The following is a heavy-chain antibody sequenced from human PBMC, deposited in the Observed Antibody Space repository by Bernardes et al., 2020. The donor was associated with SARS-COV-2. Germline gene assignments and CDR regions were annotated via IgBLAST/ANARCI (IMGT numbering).Heavy chain of an antibody. CDR3: VREDIVSTPGCMAV. D-gene: IGHD5-12*01. J-gene: IGHJ6*02. CDR2: LTSDGRNI. V-gene: IGHV3-74*01. CDR1: GFPFGRSW. Sequence: RGSLRLSCSASGFPFGRSWMHWVRQVPGKGPVWVARLTSDGRNIDYADSVKGRFIISRDDAKNILFLQMKSLRAEDTAVYHCVREDIVSTPGCMAVWGQGTTVSVS.